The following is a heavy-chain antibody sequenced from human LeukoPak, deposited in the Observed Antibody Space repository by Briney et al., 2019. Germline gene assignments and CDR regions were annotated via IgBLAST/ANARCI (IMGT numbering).Heavy chain of an antibody. J-gene: IGHJ3*02. CDR3: ARGPYSYDSSGAFDI. CDR1: GDSISSGDYY. Sequence: SQTLSLTCTVPGDSISSGDYYWSWIRQPAGKGLEWIGRISSSGSTNYNPSLKSRVTISVDTSKNQFSLKLSSVTAADTAVYFCARGPYSYDSSGAFDIWGQGTMVTVSS. D-gene: IGHD3-22*01. V-gene: IGHV4-61*02. CDR2: ISSSGST.